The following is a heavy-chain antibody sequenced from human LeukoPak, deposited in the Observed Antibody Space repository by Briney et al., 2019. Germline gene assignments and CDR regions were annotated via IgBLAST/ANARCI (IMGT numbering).Heavy chain of an antibody. V-gene: IGHV1-2*02. J-gene: IGHJ3*02. Sequence: GASVKVSCKASGYTFTGFYMHWVRQAPGQGLEWMGWINPNSGGTNYAQRFQGRVTMTRDTSISTAYMELSRLRSDDTDVYYCARDSPPGDAFDIWGQGTMVTVSS. CDR1: GYTFTGFY. CDR3: ARDSPPGDAFDI. CDR2: INPNSGGT.